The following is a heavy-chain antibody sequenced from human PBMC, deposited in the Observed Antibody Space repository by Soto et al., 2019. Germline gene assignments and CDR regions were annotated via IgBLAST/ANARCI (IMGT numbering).Heavy chain of an antibody. CDR1: GGSFSGYY. CDR3: ARGHVVVVTLSERNRFDY. V-gene: IGHV4-34*01. Sequence: SETLSLTCAVYGGSFSGYYWSWIRQPPGKGLEWIGEINHSGSTNYNPSLKSRVTISVDTSKNQFSLKLSSVTAADTAVYYCARGHVVVVTLSERNRFDYWGQGTLVTVSS. D-gene: IGHD3-22*01. J-gene: IGHJ4*02. CDR2: INHSGST.